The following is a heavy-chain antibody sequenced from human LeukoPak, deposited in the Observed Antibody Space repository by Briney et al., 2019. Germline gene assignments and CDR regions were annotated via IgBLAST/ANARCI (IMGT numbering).Heavy chain of an antibody. Sequence: PGGSLRLSCAASGFTFSDYWLHWVRQAPGKGLEWVSYISSSGSTIYYADSVKGRFTISRDNAKNSLYLQMNSLRAEDTAVYYCARDYYDSSGYYYLDYWGQGTLVTVSS. CDR1: GFTFSDYW. D-gene: IGHD3-22*01. J-gene: IGHJ4*02. CDR3: ARDYYDSSGYYYLDY. CDR2: ISSSGSTI. V-gene: IGHV3-11*04.